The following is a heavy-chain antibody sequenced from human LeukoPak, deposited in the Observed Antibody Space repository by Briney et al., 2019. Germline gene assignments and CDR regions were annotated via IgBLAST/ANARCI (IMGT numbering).Heavy chain of an antibody. CDR2: ISPSGDST. Sequence: ASVKVSCKASGNTFTRDYIQWVRQAPGQGLEWMGIISPSGDSTTYAQKFQGRVTVTRDTSTSTVHMELSGLRSEDTAVYYCARDQEAFDYWGQGTLVTVSS. V-gene: IGHV1-46*01. CDR3: ARDQEAFDY. CDR1: GNTFTRDY. J-gene: IGHJ4*02.